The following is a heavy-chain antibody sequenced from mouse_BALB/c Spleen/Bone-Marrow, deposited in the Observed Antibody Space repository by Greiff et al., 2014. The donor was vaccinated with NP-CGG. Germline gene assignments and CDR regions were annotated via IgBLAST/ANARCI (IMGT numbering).Heavy chain of an antibody. CDR2: IDPYNGGT. J-gene: IGHJ2*01. V-gene: IGHV1S135*01. Sequence: EVNLVESGPELVKPGASVKVSCKASGYAFTSYNMYWVKQSHGKSLEWIGYIDPYNGGTYYNQKFKGKATLTVDKSSSTAYVHLNSLTSEDSALYYCARYFDYDYFDYWGQGTTLTVSS. CDR3: ARYFDYDYFDY. D-gene: IGHD2-4*01. CDR1: GYAFTSYN.